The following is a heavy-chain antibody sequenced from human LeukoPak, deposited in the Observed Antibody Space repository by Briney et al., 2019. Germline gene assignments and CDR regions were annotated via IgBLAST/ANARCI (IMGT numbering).Heavy chain of an antibody. CDR2: IYYSGST. CDR3: ARGFEAN. CDR1: GGSISSSSYY. Sequence: SETLSLTCTVSGGSISSSSYYWGWIRQPPGKGLEWIGSIYYSGSTYYNPSLKSRVTISVDTSKNQFSLKLSSVTAADTAVYYCARGFEANWGQGTLVTVSS. J-gene: IGHJ4*02. V-gene: IGHV4-39*01.